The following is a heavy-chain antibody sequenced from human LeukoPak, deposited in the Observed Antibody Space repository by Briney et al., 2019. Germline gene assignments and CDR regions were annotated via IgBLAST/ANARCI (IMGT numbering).Heavy chain of an antibody. CDR2: IYTSGST. J-gene: IGHJ3*02. CDR3: ARSNFESYYYDSSGSYAFDI. Sequence: SQTLSLTCTVSGGSISSGSYYWSWIRQPAGKGLEWIGRIYTSGSTNYNPSLKSRVTISVDTSKNQFSLKLSSVTAADTAVYYRARSNFESYYYDSSGSYAFDIWGQGTMVTVSS. D-gene: IGHD3-22*01. V-gene: IGHV4-61*02. CDR1: GGSISSGSYY.